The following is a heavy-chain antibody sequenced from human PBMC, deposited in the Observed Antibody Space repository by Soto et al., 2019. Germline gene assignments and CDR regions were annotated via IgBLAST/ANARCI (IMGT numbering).Heavy chain of an antibody. D-gene: IGHD2-2*01. V-gene: IGHV5-51*01. J-gene: IGHJ6*03. CDR1: GYSFTSYW. CDR3: ARRERESIYCSSTSCPGHYYYYMDV. Sequence: GESLKISCKGSGYSFTSYWIGWVRQMPGKGLEWMGIIYPGDSDTRYSPSFQGQLTISADKSISTAYLQWSSLKASDTAMYYCARRERESIYCSSTSCPGHYYYYMDVWGKGTTVTVSS. CDR2: IYPGDSDT.